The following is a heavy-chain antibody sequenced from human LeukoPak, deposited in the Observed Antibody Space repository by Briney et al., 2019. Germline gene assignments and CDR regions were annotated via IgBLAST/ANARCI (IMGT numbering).Heavy chain of an antibody. J-gene: IGHJ3*02. D-gene: IGHD3-10*01. CDR2: ISGYNGQT. V-gene: IGHV1-18*01. CDR3: ARDEFYGSGSSGDDGLDI. CDR1: GYNFIAYG. Sequence: ASVKVSCKTSGYNFIAYGIAWVRQAPGQGLEWMGRISGYNGQTKYAQKFQGRVSMTRDTSTRAAYMELTSLRFDDTAAYYCARDEFYGSGSSGDDGLDIWGQGQWSPSLQ.